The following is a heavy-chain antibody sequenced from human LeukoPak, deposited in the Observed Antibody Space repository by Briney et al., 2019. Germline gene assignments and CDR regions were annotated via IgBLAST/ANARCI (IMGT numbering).Heavy chain of an antibody. D-gene: IGHD4-11*01. CDR2: ISSSSSTI. CDR1: GFTFSSYS. Sequence: PGGSLRLSCAASGFTFSSYSMNWVRQAPGKGLEWVSYISSSSSTIYYADSVKGRFTISRDNAKNSLYLQMNSLRAEDTAVYYCARGKVTRYYYYIDVWGKGTTVTVSS. V-gene: IGHV3-48*01. J-gene: IGHJ6*03. CDR3: ARGKVTRYYYYIDV.